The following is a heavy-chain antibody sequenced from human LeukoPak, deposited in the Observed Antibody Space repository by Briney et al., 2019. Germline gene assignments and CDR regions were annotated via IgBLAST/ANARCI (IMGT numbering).Heavy chain of an antibody. J-gene: IGHJ6*03. CDR2: ISSSSSTI. CDR3: ARDRRSYSSSQDDYYYYMDV. D-gene: IGHD6-6*01. Sequence: GGSLRLSCAASGFTFSSYSMNWVRQAPGKGLEWVSYISSSSSTIYYADSVKGRLTISRDNAKNSLYLQMNSLRAEDTAVYYCARDRRSYSSSQDDYYYYMDVWGKGTTVTVSS. V-gene: IGHV3-48*01. CDR1: GFTFSSYS.